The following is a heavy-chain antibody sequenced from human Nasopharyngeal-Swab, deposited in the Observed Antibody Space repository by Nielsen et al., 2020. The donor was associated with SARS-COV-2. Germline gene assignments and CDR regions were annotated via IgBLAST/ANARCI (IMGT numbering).Heavy chain of an antibody. Sequence: GESLKISCVASGFNFHTYALHWVRQAPGKGLEWVAIISYDGSNQFYADSVKGRFTVSRDNSKNTLYLQMSSLTREDTAIYYCARGKDGVHYYYGMDVWDQGTTVTVSS. CDR2: ISYDGSNQ. CDR1: GFNFHTYA. V-gene: IGHV3-30*04. D-gene: IGHD4-17*01. J-gene: IGHJ6*02. CDR3: ARGKDGVHYYYGMDV.